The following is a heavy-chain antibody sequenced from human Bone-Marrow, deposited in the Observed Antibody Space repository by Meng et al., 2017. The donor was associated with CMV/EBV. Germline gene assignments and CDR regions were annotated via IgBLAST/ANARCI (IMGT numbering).Heavy chain of an antibody. Sequence: LAGISLSTSRVGVGWIRQPPGKALEWLALIYWNDDKRYSPSLKSRLTITKDTSKNQVVLTMTNMDPVDTATYYCAHSQFQLWPLDYWGQGTLVTVSS. D-gene: IGHD5-18*01. CDR2: IYWNDDK. CDR1: GISLSTSRVG. V-gene: IGHV2-5*01. J-gene: IGHJ4*02. CDR3: AHSQFQLWPLDY.